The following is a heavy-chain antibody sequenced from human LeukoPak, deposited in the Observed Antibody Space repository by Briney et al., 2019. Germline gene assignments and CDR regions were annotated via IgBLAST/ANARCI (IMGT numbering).Heavy chain of an antibody. Sequence: GESLKISCKGSGYSFTYWIGWVRQMPGKGLEWMGIIHPGDSDTRYSPSFQGHVTISVDKSINTAYLQWSSLKASDTAIYYCARMDIVAGSLDYWGQGTLVTVSS. CDR2: IHPGDSDT. D-gene: IGHD5-12*01. CDR3: ARMDIVAGSLDY. J-gene: IGHJ4*02. V-gene: IGHV5-51*01. CDR1: GYSFTYW.